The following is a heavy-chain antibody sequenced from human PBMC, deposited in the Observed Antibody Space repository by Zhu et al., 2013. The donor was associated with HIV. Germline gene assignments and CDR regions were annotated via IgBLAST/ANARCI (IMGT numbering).Heavy chain of an antibody. CDR2: IYYSGST. Sequence: QVQLQESGPGLVKPSQTLSLTCTVSGGSISSGDYYWSWIRQPLGKGLEWIGYIYYSGSTYYNPSLKSRVTISVDTSKNQFSLKLSSVTAADTAVYYCARVGFYIYGSGSPLSDYWGQGTLVTVSS. V-gene: IGHV4-30-4*01. CDR1: GGSISSGDYY. J-gene: IGHJ4*02. D-gene: IGHD3-10*01. CDR3: ARVGFYIYGSGSPLSDY.